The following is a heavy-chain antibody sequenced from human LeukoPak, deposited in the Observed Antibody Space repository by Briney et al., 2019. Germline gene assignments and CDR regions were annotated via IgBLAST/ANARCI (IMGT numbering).Heavy chain of an antibody. CDR1: GFTFSSYA. Sequence: GGSLRLSCAASGFTFSSYAMSWVRQAPGKGLEWVSAISGSGGSTYYADSVKGRFTISRDNSKDTLYLQMNSLRAEDTAVYYCARMFYYGSGSYNYYYYGMDVWGQGTTVTVSS. CDR2: ISGSGGST. D-gene: IGHD3-10*01. CDR3: ARMFYYGSGSYNYYYYGMDV. V-gene: IGHV3-23*01. J-gene: IGHJ6*02.